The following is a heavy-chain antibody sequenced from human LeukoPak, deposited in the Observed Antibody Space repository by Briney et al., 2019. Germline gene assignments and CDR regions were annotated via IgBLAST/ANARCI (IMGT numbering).Heavy chain of an antibody. J-gene: IGHJ4*02. CDR1: GFTFDDYG. Sequence: GGSLRLSCAASGFTFDDYGMSWVRQAPGKGLEWVSSISGSGGSTYYADSVKGRFTISRDNSKNTLYLQMNSLRADDTAVYYCAKGVASSGTPVDYWGQGTLVTVSS. D-gene: IGHD3-10*01. V-gene: IGHV3-23*01. CDR2: ISGSGGST. CDR3: AKGVASSGTPVDY.